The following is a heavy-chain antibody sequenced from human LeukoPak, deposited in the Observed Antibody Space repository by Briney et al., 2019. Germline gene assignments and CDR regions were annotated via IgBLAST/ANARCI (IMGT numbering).Heavy chain of an antibody. Sequence: GGSLRLSCAASGFIFSNYAMHWVRQAPGKGLEWVAVISYDGSNKYYADSVKGRFTISRDNSKNTLYLQMNSLRAEDTAVYYCARDRIVVVVAAIFSYWGQGTLVTVSS. D-gene: IGHD2-15*01. CDR3: ARDRIVVVVAAIFSY. J-gene: IGHJ4*02. V-gene: IGHV3-30-3*01. CDR1: GFIFSNYA. CDR2: ISYDGSNK.